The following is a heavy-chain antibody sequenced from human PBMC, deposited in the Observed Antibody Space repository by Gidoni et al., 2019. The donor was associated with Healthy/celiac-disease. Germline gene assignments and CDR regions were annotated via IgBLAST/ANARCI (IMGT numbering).Heavy chain of an antibody. V-gene: IGHV4-34*01. J-gene: IGHJ5*02. CDR1: GGSFSDYY. D-gene: IGHD6-6*01. Sequence: QVQLQQRGAGLLKPSETLSLTCAVYGGSFSDYYWSWIRQPPGKGLEWIGEINQSGSTNYNPSLKNRVTISVDTSKNQFSLKLSSVTAAGTAVYYCARGRVAARSNNWFDPWGQGTLVTVSS. CDR3: ARGRVAARSNNWFDP. CDR2: INQSGST.